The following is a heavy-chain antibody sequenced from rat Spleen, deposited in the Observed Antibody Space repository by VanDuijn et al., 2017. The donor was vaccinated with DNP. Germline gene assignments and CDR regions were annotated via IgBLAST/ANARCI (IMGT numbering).Heavy chain of an antibody. Sequence: VKLVESGGGLVQPGKSLKLSCAASGFNFNDYWMGWVRQAPGKGLEWIGQINKDSSTITYIPSLKDKFTISRDNDQNTLYLQMSKLGSEDTAIYYCARGPNYGGYADYFDYWGQGVMVTVSS. CDR1: GFNFNDYW. CDR2: INKDSSTI. D-gene: IGHD1-11*01. CDR3: ARGPNYGGYADYFDY. J-gene: IGHJ2*01. V-gene: IGHV4-2*01.